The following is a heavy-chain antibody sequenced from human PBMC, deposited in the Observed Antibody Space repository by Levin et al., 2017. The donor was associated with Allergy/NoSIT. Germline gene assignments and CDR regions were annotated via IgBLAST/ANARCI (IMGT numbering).Heavy chain of an antibody. V-gene: IGHV3-23*01. CDR1: GFTFSSYA. D-gene: IGHD3-10*01. CDR3: AKVGVTVVRGVAWYFDL. J-gene: IGHJ2*01. CDR2: ISGSGGST. Sequence: GGSLRLSCAASGFTFSSYAMSWVRQAPGKGLEWVSAISGSGGSTYYADSVKGRFTISRDNSKNTLYLQMNSLRAEDTAVYYCAKVGVTVVRGVAWYFDLWGRGTLVTVSS.